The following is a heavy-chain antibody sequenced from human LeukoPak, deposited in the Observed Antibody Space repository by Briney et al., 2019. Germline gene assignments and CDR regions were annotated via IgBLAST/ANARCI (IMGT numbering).Heavy chain of an antibody. CDR3: ARGRTLNDDFWSGYSHKWFDP. V-gene: IGHV4-34*01. Sequence: SETLSLTCAVQGGSFSAYYWSWLRQPPGKGLEWIGEVSHSGSINYNPSLKSRLTTSEDSSKNQVSLNLSSMTDADTAVYYCARGRTLNDDFWSGYSHKWFDPWGQGTLVTVSS. CDR2: VSHSGSI. CDR1: GGSFSAYY. D-gene: IGHD3-3*01. J-gene: IGHJ5*02.